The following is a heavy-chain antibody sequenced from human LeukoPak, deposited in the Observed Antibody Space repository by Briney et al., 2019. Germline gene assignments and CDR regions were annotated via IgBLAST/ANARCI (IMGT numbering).Heavy chain of an antibody. V-gene: IGHV4-39*01. CDR2: VHYSGST. D-gene: IGHD3-3*01. J-gene: IGHJ5*02. CDR3: ARLFFVIDT. CDR1: GASISNSAYY. Sequence: SETLSLTCTVSGASISNSAYYWLWIRQPPGEGLECIGTVHYSGSTFYNPSLKSRVNISVDTSKNQFSLQLSSVTAADTAVYYCARLFFVIDTWGQGTLVTVSS.